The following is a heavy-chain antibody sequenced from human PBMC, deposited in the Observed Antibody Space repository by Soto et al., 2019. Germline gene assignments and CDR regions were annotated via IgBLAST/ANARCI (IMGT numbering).Heavy chain of an antibody. Sequence: HPGGSLRLSCAASGFTFSSYAMHWVRQAPGKGLEWVAVISYDGSNKYYADSVKGRFKIYRDNSKKPLYMPMNRLRAQETALYYCARDELRLYSSSWYSYYYGMDVGGKGTQATVSP. CDR3: ARDELRLYSSSWYSYYYGMDV. J-gene: IGHJ6*04. CDR1: GFTFSSYA. V-gene: IGHV3-30-3*01. D-gene: IGHD6-13*01. CDR2: ISYDGSNK.